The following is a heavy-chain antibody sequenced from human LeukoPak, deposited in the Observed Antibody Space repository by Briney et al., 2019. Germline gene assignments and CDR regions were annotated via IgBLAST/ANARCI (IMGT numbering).Heavy chain of an antibody. J-gene: IGHJ4*02. Sequence: PGGSLRLSCAASGFTVSSNYMSWVRQAPGKGLEWVSGTYSDGSTYYADSVKGRFTISRDNSKNTVYLQMNSLRAEDTAVYYCATLYGSSSGYWGQGTLVTVSS. CDR2: TYSDGST. CDR3: ATLYGSSSGY. CDR1: GFTVSSNY. D-gene: IGHD6-13*01. V-gene: IGHV3-66*01.